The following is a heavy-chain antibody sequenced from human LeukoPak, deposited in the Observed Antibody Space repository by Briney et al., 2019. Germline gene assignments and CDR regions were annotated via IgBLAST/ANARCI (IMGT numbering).Heavy chain of an antibody. J-gene: IGHJ4*02. CDR2: IKQDGSEK. CDR1: GFTFSSYW. D-gene: IGHD3-22*01. V-gene: IGHV3-7*01. Sequence: GGSLRLSCAASGFTFSSYWMSWVRQAPGKGLEWVANIKQDGSEKYYVDSVKGRFTISRDNAKNSLYLQMNSLRAEDTAVYYCARDKLTYYYDSSGYPDYWGQGTLVTVSS. CDR3: ARDKLTYYYDSSGYPDY.